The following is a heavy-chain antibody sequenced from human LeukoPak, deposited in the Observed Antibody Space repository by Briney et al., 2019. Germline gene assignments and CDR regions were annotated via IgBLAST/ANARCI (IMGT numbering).Heavy chain of an antibody. CDR1: GSTFSNAW. V-gene: IGHV3-15*01. J-gene: IGHJ4*02. CDR2: IKSKTVGGTT. Sequence: GGSLRLSCAASGSTFSNAWMSWVRQAPGKGLEWVGRIKSKTVGGTTDYAAPVKGRFTISRDDSKNTLYLQMNSLKTEDPAVYYCTTVDSMGYYFDYWGQGTLVTVS. D-gene: IGHD3-22*01. CDR3: TTVDSMGYYFDY.